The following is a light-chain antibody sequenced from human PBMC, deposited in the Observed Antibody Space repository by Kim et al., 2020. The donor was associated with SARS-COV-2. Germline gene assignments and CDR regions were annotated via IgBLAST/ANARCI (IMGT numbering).Light chain of an antibody. CDR3: QQSYSTPGT. CDR2: AAS. J-gene: IGKJ1*01. Sequence: SASVGDRVTITCRASQSISSYLNWYQQKPGKAPKLLIYAASSLQSGVSSRFSGSGSGTDFTLTISSLQPEDFATYYCQQSYSTPGTFGQGTKVEIK. V-gene: IGKV1-39*01. CDR1: QSISSY.